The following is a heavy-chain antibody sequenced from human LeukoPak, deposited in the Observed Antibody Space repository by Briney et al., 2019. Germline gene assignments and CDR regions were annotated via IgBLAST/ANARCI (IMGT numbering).Heavy chain of an antibody. J-gene: IGHJ4*02. CDR2: ISSSSSYI. D-gene: IGHD4-17*01. CDR3: AREIMTTVTTDY. CDR1: GFTFSSYS. Sequence: GGSLRLSCAASGFTFSSYSMNWVRQAPGKGLEWVSSISSSSSYIYYADSVKGRFTISRDNAKNSLYLQMNSLRAEDTAVYYCAREIMTTVTTDYWGQGTLVTVSS. V-gene: IGHV3-21*01.